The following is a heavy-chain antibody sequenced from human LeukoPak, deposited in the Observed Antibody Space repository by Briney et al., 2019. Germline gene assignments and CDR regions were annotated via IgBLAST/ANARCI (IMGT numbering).Heavy chain of an antibody. CDR2: INPSGGST. V-gene: IGHV1-46*01. D-gene: IGHD3-9*01. CDR1: GYTFTSYY. CDR3: ARDRGFLTGYHYYYYMDV. Sequence: GASVKVSCKASGYTFTSYYMHWVRQAPGQGLGWMGIINPSGGSTSYAQKFQGRVTMTRDMSTSTVYMELSSLRSEDTAVYYCARDRGFLTGYHYYYYMDVWGKGTTVTVSS. J-gene: IGHJ6*03.